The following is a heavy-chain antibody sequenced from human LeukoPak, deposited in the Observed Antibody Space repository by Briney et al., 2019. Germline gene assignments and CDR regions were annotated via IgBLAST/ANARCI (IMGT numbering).Heavy chain of an antibody. CDR2: IIPIFGTA. CDR1: GYTFTSYA. D-gene: IGHD3-10*01. CDR3: ARGSRNYGSGSGNWFDP. J-gene: IGHJ5*02. Sequence: GASVKVSCKASGYTFTSYAISWVRQAPGQGFEWMGGIIPIFGTANYAQKFQGRVTITADKSTSTAYMELSSLRSEDTAVYYCARGSRNYGSGSGNWFDPWGQGTLVTVSS. V-gene: IGHV1-69*06.